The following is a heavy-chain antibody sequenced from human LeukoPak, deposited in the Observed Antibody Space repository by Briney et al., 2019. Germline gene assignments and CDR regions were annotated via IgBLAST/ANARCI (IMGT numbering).Heavy chain of an antibody. CDR2: IKQDGSEK. V-gene: IGHV3-7*01. J-gene: IGHJ4*02. Sequence: GGSLRLSCAASGFTFSNYWMTWVRQAPGKGLEWVANIKQDGSEKYYVDSVKGRFTISRDNAKNSLYLQIHSLRAEDTAVYFCASPLVGTTDYWGQGTLVIVS. D-gene: IGHD1-26*01. CDR1: GFTFSNYW. CDR3: ASPLVGTTDY.